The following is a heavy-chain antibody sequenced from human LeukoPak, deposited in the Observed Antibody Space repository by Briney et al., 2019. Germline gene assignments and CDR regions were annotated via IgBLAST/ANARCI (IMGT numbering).Heavy chain of an antibody. V-gene: IGHV4-4*07. CDR1: GGSISSYY. Sequence: PSETLSLTCTVSGGSISSYYWSWIRQPAGKGLEWIGRIDISGNTNYKPSLKSRVTMSVDTSKNQFSLKLSSVTAADTAVYYCARVSSSWYQDWYFDLWGRGTLVTVSS. CDR3: ARVSSSWYQDWYFDL. J-gene: IGHJ2*01. CDR2: IDISGNT. D-gene: IGHD6-13*01.